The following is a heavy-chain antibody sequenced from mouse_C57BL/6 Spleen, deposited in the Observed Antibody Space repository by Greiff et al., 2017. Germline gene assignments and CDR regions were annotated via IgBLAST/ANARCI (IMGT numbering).Heavy chain of an antibody. CDR1: GYAFTNYL. J-gene: IGHJ2*01. CDR3: ARKSYGSSLDY. D-gene: IGHD1-1*01. V-gene: IGHV1-54*01. CDR2: INPGSGGT. Sequence: VKVVESGAELVRPGTSVKVSCKASGYAFTNYLIEWVKQRPGQGLEWIGVINPGSGGTNYNEKFKGKATLTADKSSSTAYMQLSSLTSEDSAVYFCARKSYGSSLDYWGQGTTLTVSS.